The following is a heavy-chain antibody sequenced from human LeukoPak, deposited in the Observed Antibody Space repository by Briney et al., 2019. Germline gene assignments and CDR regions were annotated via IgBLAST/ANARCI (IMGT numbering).Heavy chain of an antibody. D-gene: IGHD3-10*01. CDR1: GFTFSSYA. CDR3: AKDFIGPITMVRGVILSY. V-gene: IGHV3-23*01. J-gene: IGHJ4*02. Sequence: EAGGSLRLSCAASGFTFSSYAMSWVRQAPGKGLEWVSAISGSGGSTYYADSVKGRFTISRDNSKNTLYLQMNSLRAEDTAVYYCAKDFIGPITMVRGVILSYWGQGTLVTVSS. CDR2: ISGSGGST.